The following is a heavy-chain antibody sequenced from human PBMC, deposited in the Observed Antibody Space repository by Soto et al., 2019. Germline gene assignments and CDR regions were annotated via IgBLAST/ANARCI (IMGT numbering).Heavy chain of an antibody. J-gene: IGHJ5*02. V-gene: IGHV4-30-4*01. Sequence: QVQLQESGPGLVKPSQTLSLTCTVSGGSISSGDYYWSWIRQPPGKGLEWIGYIYYSGSTYYNPSLKSRATISVDTSKNHFSLRLSSVTAADPAVYYCARERPDGCRLDPWGQGTLVTVSS. CDR3: ARERPDGCRLDP. CDR1: GGSISSGDYY. D-gene: IGHD6-19*01. CDR2: IYYSGST.